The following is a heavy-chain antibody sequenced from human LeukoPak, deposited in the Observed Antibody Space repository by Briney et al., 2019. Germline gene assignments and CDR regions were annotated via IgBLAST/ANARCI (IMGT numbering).Heavy chain of an antibody. CDR3: ARDGRNYYDRSGYYSALAY. D-gene: IGHD3-22*01. V-gene: IGHV3-23*01. CDR1: GFTFSSYA. Sequence: SGGSLRLSCAASGFTFSSYAMSWVRQAPGKGLEWVSAISGSGGSTYYADSVKGRFTISRDNAKNSLYLQMNSLRAEDTAVYYCARDGRNYYDRSGYYSALAYWGQGTLVTVSS. CDR2: ISGSGGST. J-gene: IGHJ4*02.